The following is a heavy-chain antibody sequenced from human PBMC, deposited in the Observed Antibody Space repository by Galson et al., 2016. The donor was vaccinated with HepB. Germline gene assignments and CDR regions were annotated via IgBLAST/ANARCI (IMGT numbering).Heavy chain of an antibody. J-gene: IGHJ2*01. Sequence: SVKVSCKASGGTFTSYAISWVRQAPGQGLEWMGGIIPIFGTANYAQKFQGRVTITADDSTSTAYMELSSLRSEDTAVYYCARGRATYDSSGYYRNPYFYFDLWGRGTLVTVSS. CDR1: GGTFTSYA. V-gene: IGHV1-69*13. CDR3: ARGRATYDSSGYYRNPYFYFDL. CDR2: IIPIFGTA. D-gene: IGHD3-22*01.